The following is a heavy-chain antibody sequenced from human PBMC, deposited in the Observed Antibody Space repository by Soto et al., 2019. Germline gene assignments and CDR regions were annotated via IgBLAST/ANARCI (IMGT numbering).Heavy chain of an antibody. CDR1: GGYISISNYY. CDR3: ARHGRNCGSDCHDGLDV. Sequence: QLQLLESGPGLVKPSETLSLTCTMSGGYISISNYYWGWIRQSPGKGLEWIGSTSYSGSPHYSPSLKGRVTISVDTSKNQFSLKLASVTAADTAVYFCARHGRNCGSDCHDGLDVWGQGTKVTVSS. J-gene: IGHJ3*01. D-gene: IGHD2-21*02. V-gene: IGHV4-39*01. CDR2: TSYSGSP.